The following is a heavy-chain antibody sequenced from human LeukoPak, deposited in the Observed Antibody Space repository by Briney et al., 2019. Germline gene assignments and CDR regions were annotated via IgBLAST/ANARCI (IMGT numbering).Heavy chain of an antibody. J-gene: IGHJ4*02. CDR2: IKSKTDGGTA. D-gene: IGHD1-1*01. CDR3: GVRTPETLNSWN. V-gene: IGHV3-15*01. CDR1: AFTFTIAW. Sequence: PGGSLRRSCVASAFTFTIAWMAWVRQAPGKGLEWVGRIKSKTDGGTAEYAAPVKGRFTISSDDSKSTLYLQMNSLKTLDTGLYYCGVRTPETLNSWNWGQGTLVTVSS.